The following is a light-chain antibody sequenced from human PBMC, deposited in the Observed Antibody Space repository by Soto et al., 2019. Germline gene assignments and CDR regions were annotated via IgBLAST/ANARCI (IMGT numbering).Light chain of an antibody. CDR2: AAS. CDR1: QGIASY. V-gene: IGKV1-9*01. Sequence: QLTQSPSSLSASVGDRVTITCRASQGIASYLAWYQQKPGQAPNLLIYAASTLQSEVPSRFSGSGSGTDFTLTISSLQPEDFATYYCQQLNSYPLTFGGGTKVEI. J-gene: IGKJ4*01. CDR3: QQLNSYPLT.